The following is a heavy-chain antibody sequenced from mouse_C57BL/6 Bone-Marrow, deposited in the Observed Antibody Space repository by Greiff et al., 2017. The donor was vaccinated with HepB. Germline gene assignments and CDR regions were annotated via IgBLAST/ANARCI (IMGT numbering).Heavy chain of an antibody. CDR2: FYPGSGSI. D-gene: IGHD1-1*01. CDR1: GYTFTEYT. Sequence: QVHVKQSGAELVKPGASVKLSCKASGYTFTEYTIHWVKQRSGQGLAWIGWFYPGSGSIKYNEKFKDKATLTADKSSSTVYMELSRLTSEDSAVYFCARHEDNTTVPHYAMDYWGQGTSVTVSS. J-gene: IGHJ4*01. CDR3: ARHEDNTTVPHYAMDY. V-gene: IGHV1-62-2*01.